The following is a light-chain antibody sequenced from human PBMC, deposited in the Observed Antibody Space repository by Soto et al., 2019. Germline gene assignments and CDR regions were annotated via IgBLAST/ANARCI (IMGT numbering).Light chain of an antibody. CDR2: DVT. J-gene: IGLJ2*01. V-gene: IGLV2-14*01. CDR3: AAWDDSLNGVV. Sequence: ALTQPASVSGSPGQSITISCTGTSSDVGGYNYVSWYQQHPGKAPKLILYDVTDRPSGVSNRFSGSKSGNTASLTISGLQAEDEADYYCAAWDDSLNGVVFGGGTKLTVL. CDR1: SSDVGGYNY.